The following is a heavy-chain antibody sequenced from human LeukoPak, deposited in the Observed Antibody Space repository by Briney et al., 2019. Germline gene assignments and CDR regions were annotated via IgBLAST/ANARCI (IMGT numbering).Heavy chain of an antibody. CDR3: AKDEDGSGSSFFDY. V-gene: IGHV3-48*04. Sequence: GGSLRLSCEVSGFTFSSYGMHWVRQAPGKGLEWVSYISSSGSTIYYADSVKGRFTISRDNAKNSLYLQMNSLRAEDTAVYYCAKDEDGSGSSFFDYWGQGTLVTVSS. CDR2: ISSSGSTI. CDR1: GFTFSSYG. D-gene: IGHD3-10*01. J-gene: IGHJ4*02.